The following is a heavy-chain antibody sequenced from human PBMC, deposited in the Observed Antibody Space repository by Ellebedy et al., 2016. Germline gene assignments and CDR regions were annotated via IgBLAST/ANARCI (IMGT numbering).Heavy chain of an antibody. V-gene: IGHV1-18*01. Sequence: ASVKVSCKASGYAFTSYGISWVRQAPGQGIEWMGWISAYKGNTKYAQKFQGRVTMTTDTSTSTAYMDLRSLRSDDTAVYYCARGSGSYYGCLDYWGQGTLVTVSS. J-gene: IGHJ4*02. D-gene: IGHD1-26*01. CDR1: GYAFTSYG. CDR2: ISAYKGNT. CDR3: ARGSGSYYGCLDY.